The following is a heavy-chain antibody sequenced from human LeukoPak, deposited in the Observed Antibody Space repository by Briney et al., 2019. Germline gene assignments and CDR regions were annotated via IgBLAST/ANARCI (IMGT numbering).Heavy chain of an antibody. J-gene: IGHJ4*02. V-gene: IGHV3-21*01. CDR1: GFTFSSYA. Sequence: GGSLRLSCAASGFTFSSYAMSWVRQAPGKGLEWVSSISSSSSYIYYADSVKGRFTISRDNAKNSLYLQMNSLRAEDTAVYYCASSGWYYFDYWGQGTLVTVSS. CDR2: ISSSSSYI. D-gene: IGHD6-19*01. CDR3: ASSGWYYFDY.